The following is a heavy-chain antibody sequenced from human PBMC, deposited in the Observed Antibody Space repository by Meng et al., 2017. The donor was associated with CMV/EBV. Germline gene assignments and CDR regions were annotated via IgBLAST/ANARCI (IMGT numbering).Heavy chain of an antibody. CDR1: GFTFSSYA. J-gene: IGHJ4*02. CDR3: AKATKPSSSWAIPFDY. D-gene: IGHD6-13*01. V-gene: IGHV3-23*01. Sequence: GESLKISCAASGFTFSSYAMSWVRQAPGKGLEWVSAISGSGGSTYYADSAKGRFTISRDNSKNTLYLQMNSLRAEDTAVYYCAKATKPSSSWAIPFDYWGQGTLVTVSS. CDR2: ISGSGGST.